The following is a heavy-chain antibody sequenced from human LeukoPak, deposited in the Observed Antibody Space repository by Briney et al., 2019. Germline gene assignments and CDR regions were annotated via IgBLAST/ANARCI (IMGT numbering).Heavy chain of an antibody. Sequence: TGGSLRLSCIASGFSFSNYDMNWVRQTPGKGLEWVSYISSSSGAIHYADSVEGRFTISRDNAKNSVFLQMNSLRAEDTAVYYCARDATKWNRRTHFDYWGQGTLVSVSS. CDR2: ISSSSGAI. V-gene: IGHV3-48*01. CDR1: GFSFSNYD. CDR3: ARDATKWNRRTHFDY. D-gene: IGHD1-20*01. J-gene: IGHJ4*02.